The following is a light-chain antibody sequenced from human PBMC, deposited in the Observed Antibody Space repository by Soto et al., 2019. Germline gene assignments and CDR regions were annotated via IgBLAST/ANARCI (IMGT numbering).Light chain of an antibody. CDR3: SAYSTGSTPVL. CDR2: DVN. V-gene: IGLV2-14*03. CDR1: SSDVGSTFNY. J-gene: IGLJ3*02. Sequence: QAALTQPASVCGSPGQSITISCTGTSSDVGSTFNYVSWYQHHPGKAPRLIMSDVNHRPSGVSDRFSGSKSGNTASLTISGLQAEDEADYFCSAYSTGSTPVLFGGGTKVTVL.